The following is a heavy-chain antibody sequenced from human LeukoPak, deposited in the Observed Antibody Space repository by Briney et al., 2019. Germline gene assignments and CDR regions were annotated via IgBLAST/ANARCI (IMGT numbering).Heavy chain of an antibody. D-gene: IGHD6-19*01. CDR1: GGSISSGGYY. CDR2: IYYSGST. Sequence: SETLSLTCTVSGGSISSGGYYWSWIRQHPGKGLEWIGYIYYSGSTYYNPSLKSRVTISVDTSKNQFSLKLSSVTAAGTAVYYCARTPGIAVAGSFDYWGQGTLVTVSS. V-gene: IGHV4-31*03. CDR3: ARTPGIAVAGSFDY. J-gene: IGHJ4*02.